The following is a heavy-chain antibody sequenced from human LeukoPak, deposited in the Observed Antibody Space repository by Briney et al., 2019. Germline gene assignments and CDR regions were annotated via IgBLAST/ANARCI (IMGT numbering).Heavy chain of an antibody. CDR1: GFTVTNTY. V-gene: IGHV3-66*01. Sequence: GGSLRLSCAASGFTVTNTYMSWVRQAPGKGLEWVSIIYNDGKTYFADSVKGRFTISRDSSKNTLYLQMNSLRPEDTAVYYCTTVTFCGGESSCVFDYWGQGTLVTVSS. J-gene: IGHJ4*02. CDR2: IYNDGKT. D-gene: IGHD2-21*01. CDR3: TTVTFCGGESSCVFDY.